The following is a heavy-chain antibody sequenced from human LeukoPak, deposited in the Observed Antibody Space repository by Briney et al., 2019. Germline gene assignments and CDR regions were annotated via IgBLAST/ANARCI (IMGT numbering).Heavy chain of an antibody. Sequence: GASVKVSCKASGGTFSSYAISWVRQAPGQGLEWMGRIIPILGIANYAQKFQGRVTITADKSTSTAYMELSSLRSEDTAVYYCARDHGQYYDYSRAPSMKYWGQGTLVTVSS. CDR2: IIPILGIA. J-gene: IGHJ4*02. CDR1: GGTFSSYA. V-gene: IGHV1-69*04. D-gene: IGHD3-16*01. CDR3: ARDHGQYYDYSRAPSMKY.